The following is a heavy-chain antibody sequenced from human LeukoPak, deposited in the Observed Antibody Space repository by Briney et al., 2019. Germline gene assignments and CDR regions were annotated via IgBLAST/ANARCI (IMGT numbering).Heavy chain of an antibody. CDR2: IYSSGST. CDR3: ARHRYNNAPHWFDP. V-gene: IGHV4-39*01. Sequence: SETLSLTYTLSGASISSSSYYWAWIRQPPGKGLEWFVSIYSSGSTYYNPSLKSRVAISVHTSKNQFPLRLSSVTAADTAVYYCARHRYNNAPHWFDPWGQGTLVTVSS. J-gene: IGHJ5*02. CDR1: GASISSSSYY. D-gene: IGHD1-14*01.